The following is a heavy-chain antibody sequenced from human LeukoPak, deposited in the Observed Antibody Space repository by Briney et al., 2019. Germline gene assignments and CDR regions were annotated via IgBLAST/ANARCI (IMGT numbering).Heavy chain of an antibody. CDR1: GFTFNNYA. V-gene: IGHV3-30-3*01. Sequence: GGSLRLSCAAAGFTFNNYAIHWVRQAPGKGLEWVAIISFDGGNKYYADSVKGRFTISRDNSKNTLYLQMNSLRAEDTAVYYCARDGIVGSPLFKFDYWGQGTLVTVSS. CDR3: ARDGIVGSPLFKFDY. CDR2: ISFDGGNK. D-gene: IGHD1-26*01. J-gene: IGHJ4*02.